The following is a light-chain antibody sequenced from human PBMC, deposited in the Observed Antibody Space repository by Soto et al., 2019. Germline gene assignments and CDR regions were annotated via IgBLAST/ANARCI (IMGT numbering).Light chain of an antibody. V-gene: IGKV3-15*01. CDR1: QSVSSH. Sequence: IVVAPAPTPLVWSPRGKSTLSCRASQSVSSHLAWYQKKPGQDPRILIYGASTRATGIPARFSGSGSGTDFNLTITRLQTDDFATYYCQQYNSYPWTFGQGTKLDIK. CDR2: GAS. J-gene: IGKJ1*01. CDR3: QQYNSYPWT.